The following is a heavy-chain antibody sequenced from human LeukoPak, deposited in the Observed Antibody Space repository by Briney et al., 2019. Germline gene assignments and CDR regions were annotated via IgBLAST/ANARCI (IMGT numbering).Heavy chain of an antibody. CDR3: AREQKGGIAAAGDAFDI. D-gene: IGHD6-13*01. V-gene: IGHV3-21*01. Sequence: GGSLRLSCAASGFTFSSYSMNWVRQAPGKGLEWVSSISSSSSYIYYADSVKGRFTISRDNAKNSLYLQMNSLRAEDTAVYYCAREQKGGIAAAGDAFDIWGQGTMVTVSS. CDR2: ISSSSSYI. CDR1: GFTFSSYS. J-gene: IGHJ3*02.